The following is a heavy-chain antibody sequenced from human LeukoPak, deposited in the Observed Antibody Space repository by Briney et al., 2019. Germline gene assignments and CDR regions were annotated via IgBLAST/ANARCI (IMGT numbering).Heavy chain of an antibody. D-gene: IGHD3-22*01. CDR1: GFTFSSYA. Sequence: PPGGSLRLSCAASGFTFSSYAMSWVRQAPGKGLEWVSAISGSGGSTYYADSVKGRFSISRDDSKNTLYLQMSSLRVDDTAVYYCTSWLSSAHGRDSWGQGTLVSVSS. J-gene: IGHJ4*02. V-gene: IGHV3-23*01. CDR3: TSWLSSAHGRDS. CDR2: ISGSGGST.